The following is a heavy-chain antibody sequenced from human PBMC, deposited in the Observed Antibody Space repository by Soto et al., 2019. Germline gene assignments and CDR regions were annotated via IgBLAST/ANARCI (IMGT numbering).Heavy chain of an antibody. J-gene: IGHJ4*02. CDR2: ISYDGTNK. D-gene: IGHD1-7*01. CDR1: GFTFSSCG. CDR3: AKGAAYRYNWNYRGDCDY. V-gene: IGHV3-30*18. Sequence: QVQLVESGGGVVQPGRSLRLSCVASGFTFSSCGMHWVRQAPGKGLEWVAVISYDGTNKYYADSVKGRFTISRDNSKNTLYLQMNSLRTEDTAVYYCAKGAAYRYNWNYRGDCDYGGQGTLVTVSS.